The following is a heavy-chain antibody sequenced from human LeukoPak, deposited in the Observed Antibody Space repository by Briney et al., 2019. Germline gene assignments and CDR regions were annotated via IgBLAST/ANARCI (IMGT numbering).Heavy chain of an antibody. V-gene: IGHV3-74*01. J-gene: IGHJ4*02. CDR3: VRLSSGFYGLIDH. CDR2: IDSDGSKT. Sequence: GGSLRLSCIASGFTFSSHLVHWVRQVPGKGLVWVSRIDSDGSKTDYADPVKGRFTFSRDNARNTLYLQMNSLRAEDTAVYYCVRLSSGFYGLIDHWGQGTLVTVSS. CDR1: GFTFSSHL. D-gene: IGHD3-22*01.